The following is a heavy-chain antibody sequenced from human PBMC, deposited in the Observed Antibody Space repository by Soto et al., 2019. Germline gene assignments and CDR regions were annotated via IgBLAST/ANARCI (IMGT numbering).Heavy chain of an antibody. CDR2: MNPNSGNT. CDR1: GYTFTSYD. Sequence: ASVKVSCKASGYTFTSYDINWVRQATGQGLEWMGWMNPNSGNTGYAQKFQGRVTMTRNTSISTAYMELSSLRSEDTAVYYCAREGQQLVGYYYYYMDVWGKGTTVTVSS. J-gene: IGHJ6*03. CDR3: AREGQQLVGYYYYYMDV. V-gene: IGHV1-8*01. D-gene: IGHD6-13*01.